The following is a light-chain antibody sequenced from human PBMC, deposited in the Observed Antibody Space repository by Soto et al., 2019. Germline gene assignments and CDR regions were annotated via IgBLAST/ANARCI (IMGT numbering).Light chain of an antibody. J-gene: IGLJ1*01. CDR2: GGS. Sequence: SALAQPASVSGSPGQSIAISCAGTSNDVGSYNLVSWYQHHPGKAPKLMIYGGSKRPSGVSDRFSGSKSGNTASLTTSGLQAEDEADYYCCSFAGNSNYVFGTGTKVTVL. CDR1: SNDVGSYNL. V-gene: IGLV2-23*01. CDR3: CSFAGNSNYV.